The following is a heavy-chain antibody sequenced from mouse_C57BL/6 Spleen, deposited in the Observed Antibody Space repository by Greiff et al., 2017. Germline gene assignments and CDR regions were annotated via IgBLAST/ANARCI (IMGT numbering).Heavy chain of an antibody. D-gene: IGHD4-1*01. CDR2: IHPNSGST. CDR1: GYTFTSYW. CDR3: ARLGRNYAMDY. V-gene: IGHV1-64*01. J-gene: IGHJ4*01. Sequence: QVQLQQPGAELVKPGASVKLSCKASGYTFTSYWMHWVKQRPGQGLEWIGMIHPNSGSTNYNEKFKSKATLTVDKSSSPAYMQLSSLTSEDSAVYYCARLGRNYAMDYWGQGTSVTVSS.